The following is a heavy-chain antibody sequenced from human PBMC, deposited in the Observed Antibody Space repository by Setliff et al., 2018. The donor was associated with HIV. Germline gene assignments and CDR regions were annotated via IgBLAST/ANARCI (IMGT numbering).Heavy chain of an antibody. D-gene: IGHD3-10*01. CDR2: IYYTGST. Sequence: SETLSLTCTVSGGSMSSYYWSWIRQPPGKGLEWIGSIYYTGSTDYNPSLMSRVTISLDTPKNQFSLKLNSVIAADTAVYYCARVEATVRGATYGMDVWGQGTTVTVSS. CDR3: ARVEATVRGATYGMDV. V-gene: IGHV4-59*01. J-gene: IGHJ6*02. CDR1: GGSMSSYY.